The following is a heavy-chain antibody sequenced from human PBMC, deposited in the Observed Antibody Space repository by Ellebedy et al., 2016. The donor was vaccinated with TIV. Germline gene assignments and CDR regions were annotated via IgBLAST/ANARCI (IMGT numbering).Heavy chain of an antibody. CDR1: RYTFTSYD. CDR3: ARDLEGSGSDY. Sequence: ASVKVSXKASRYTFTSYDINWVRQATGQGLEWMGWMNPNSGNTGYAQKFQGRVTMTRDTSISTAYMELSRLRSDDTAVYYCARDLEGSGSDYWGQGTLVTVSS. V-gene: IGHV1-8*01. J-gene: IGHJ4*02. D-gene: IGHD6-19*01. CDR2: MNPNSGNT.